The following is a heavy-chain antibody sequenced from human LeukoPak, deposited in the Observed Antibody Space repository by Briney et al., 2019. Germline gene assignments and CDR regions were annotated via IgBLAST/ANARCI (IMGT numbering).Heavy chain of an antibody. V-gene: IGHV4-34*01. J-gene: IGHJ5*02. CDR1: GGPFSGYY. CDR3: ARGPGFDP. Sequence: TSETLSLTCAVYGGPFSGYYWSWIRQPPGKGLEWIGEINHSGSTNYNPSLKSRVTISEDTSKNQFSLKLSSVTAADTAVYYCARGPGFDPWGQGTLVTVSS. CDR2: INHSGST.